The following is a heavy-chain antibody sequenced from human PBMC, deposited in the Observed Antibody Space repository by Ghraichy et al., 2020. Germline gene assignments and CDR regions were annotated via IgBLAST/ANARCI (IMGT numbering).Heavy chain of an antibody. Sequence: GGSLRLSCVTSGFVFSAYDMHWVRQRAGKGLEWVAGIGTADDTSYPGSLTGRFTISRENAKNSLYLQVDGLRVEDTAVYFCARGRLQFFDSWGLGTLVTDSS. CDR1: GFVFSAYD. CDR3: ARGRLQFFDS. D-gene: IGHD4-11*01. J-gene: IGHJ4*02. CDR2: IGTADDT. V-gene: IGHV3-13*01.